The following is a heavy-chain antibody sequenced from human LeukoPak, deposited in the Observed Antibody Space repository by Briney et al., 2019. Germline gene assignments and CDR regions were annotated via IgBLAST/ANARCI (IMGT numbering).Heavy chain of an antibody. CDR2: ISSSGSTI. D-gene: IGHD3-10*01. J-gene: IGHJ4*02. CDR1: GFTFSSYE. V-gene: IGHV3-48*03. CDR3: ARSSIRFGELFDY. Sequence: PGGPLRLSCAASGFTFSSYEMNWVRQAPGKGLEWVSYISSSGSTIYYADSVKGRFTISRDNAKNSLYLQMNSLRAEDTAVYYCARSSIRFGELFDYWGQGTLVTVSS.